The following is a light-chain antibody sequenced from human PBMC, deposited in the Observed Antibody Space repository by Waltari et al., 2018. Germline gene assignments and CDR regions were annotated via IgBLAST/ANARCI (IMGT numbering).Light chain of an antibody. Sequence: DIVMTQSPGSLAVSLGERATINCKSSQSVVYSSNNKNYLAWYQEKPGKPPKLLIYWASTRESGVPDGLSGSGSGTDFPLTITSLQAEDVAVYYCQQYYDTPVTFGPGTKVDIK. CDR2: WAS. V-gene: IGKV4-1*01. CDR3: QQYYDTPVT. CDR1: QSVVYSSNNKNY. J-gene: IGKJ3*01.